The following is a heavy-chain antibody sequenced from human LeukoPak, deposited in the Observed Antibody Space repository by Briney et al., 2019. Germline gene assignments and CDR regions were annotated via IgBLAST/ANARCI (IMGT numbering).Heavy chain of an antibody. J-gene: IGHJ5*02. CDR1: GGSISSSSYY. CDR2: IYYSGST. D-gene: IGHD3-16*01. Sequence: WETLSLTCTVSGGSISSSSYYWGWIRQPPGKGLEWIGSIYYSGSTYYNPSLKSRVTISVDTSKNQFSLKLSSVTAADTAVYYCARGGGVDPWGQGTLVTVSS. V-gene: IGHV4-39*01. CDR3: ARGGGVDP.